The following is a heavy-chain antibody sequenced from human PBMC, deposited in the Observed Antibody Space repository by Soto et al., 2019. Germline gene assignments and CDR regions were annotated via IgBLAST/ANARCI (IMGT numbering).Heavy chain of an antibody. CDR3: VRALGKYYDFWSGYSTQFDY. CDR1: GYTFTSYG. D-gene: IGHD3-3*01. V-gene: IGHV1-18*01. J-gene: IGHJ4*02. Sequence: QVQLVQSGAEVKKPGASVKVSCKASGYTFTSYGISWVRQAPGQGLEWMGWISAYNGNTNYAQKLQGRVTMTTDTSTSTAYMELRSLRSDDTAVYYCVRALGKYYDFWSGYSTQFDYWGQGTLVTVSS. CDR2: ISAYNGNT.